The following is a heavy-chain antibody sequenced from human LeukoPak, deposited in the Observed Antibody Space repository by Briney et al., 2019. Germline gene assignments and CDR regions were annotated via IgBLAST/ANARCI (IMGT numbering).Heavy chain of an antibody. J-gene: IGHJ5*02. CDR1: GYTFTSYG. V-gene: IGHV1-18*01. CDR2: ISAYNGNT. CDR3: AREERYYDSSGSDSTRPFDP. D-gene: IGHD3-22*01. Sequence: GASVKVSCKASGYTFTSYGISWVRQAPGQGLEWMGWISAYNGNTNYAQKLQGRVTMTTDTSTSTAYMELRSLRSDDTAVYYCAREERYYDSSGSDSTRPFDPWGQGTLVTVSS.